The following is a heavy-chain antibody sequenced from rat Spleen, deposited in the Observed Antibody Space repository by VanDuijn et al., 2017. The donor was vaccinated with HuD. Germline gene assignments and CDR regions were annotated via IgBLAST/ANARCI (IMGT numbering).Heavy chain of an antibody. V-gene: IGHV5-31*01. Sequence: EVQLVESGGGLVQPGRSLKLSCEASGFTFNKYWMTWIRQAPGKGLEWIASIINTGDGTYYPDSVKGRFTISRDNAKNTLYLQLNSPTTEDTATCYCARVLTMGHYEDCWGQGVMVTVSS. CDR2: IINTGDGT. J-gene: IGHJ2*01. CDR1: GFTFNKYW. D-gene: IGHD1-7*01. CDR3: ARVLTMGHYEDC.